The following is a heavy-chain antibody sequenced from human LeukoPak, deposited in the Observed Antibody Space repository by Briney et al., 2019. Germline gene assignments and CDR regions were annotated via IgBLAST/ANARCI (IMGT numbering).Heavy chain of an antibody. CDR2: INHSGST. CDR1: GESFSGYY. CDR3: AGVVVVAAKANWFDP. Sequence: PSETLSLTCAVYGESFSGYYWSWIRQPPGKGLEWIGEINHSGSTNYNPSLKSRVTISVDTSKNQFSLKLSSVTAADTAVYYCAGVVVVAAKANWFDPWGQGTLVTVSS. D-gene: IGHD2-15*01. V-gene: IGHV4-34*01. J-gene: IGHJ5*02.